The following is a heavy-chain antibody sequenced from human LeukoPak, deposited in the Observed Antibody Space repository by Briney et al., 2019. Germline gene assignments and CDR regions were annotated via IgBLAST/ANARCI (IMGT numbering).Heavy chain of an antibody. Sequence: GASVKVSCKASGGTFSSYAVSWARQAPGQGLECMGGIIPIFGTANYAQKFQGRVTITAHESTSTAYMELSSLRSEDTAVYYCARARGVTTTHFDYWGQGTLVTVSS. V-gene: IGHV1-69*01. D-gene: IGHD4-17*01. CDR3: ARARGVTTTHFDY. CDR2: IIPIFGTA. CDR1: GGTFSSYA. J-gene: IGHJ4*02.